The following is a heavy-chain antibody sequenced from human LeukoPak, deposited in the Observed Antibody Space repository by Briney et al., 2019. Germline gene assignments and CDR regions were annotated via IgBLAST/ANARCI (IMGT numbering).Heavy chain of an antibody. Sequence: ASVKVSCKASGYTFTGYYMHWVRQAPGQGLEWMGWINPNSGGTNYAQKFQGRVTMTRDTPISTAYMELSRLRSDDTPVYYCARNSGYLTGGLDAWGQGTLVTVSS. J-gene: IGHJ5*02. CDR3: ARNSGYLTGGLDA. D-gene: IGHD5-12*01. CDR1: GYTFTGYY. V-gene: IGHV1-2*02. CDR2: INPNSGGT.